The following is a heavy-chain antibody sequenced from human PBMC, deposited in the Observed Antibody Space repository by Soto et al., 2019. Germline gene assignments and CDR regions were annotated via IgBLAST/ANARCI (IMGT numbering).Heavy chain of an antibody. J-gene: IGHJ4*02. D-gene: IGHD3-10*01. CDR3: ARGLSDTMVRGAFDY. Sequence: SETLSLTCAVYGGSFSGYYWSWIRQPPGKGLEWIGEINHSGSTNYNPSLKSRVTISVDTSKNQFSLKLSSVTAVDTAVYYCARGLSDTMVRGAFDYWGQGTLVTVSS. CDR1: GGSFSGYY. CDR2: INHSGST. V-gene: IGHV4-34*01.